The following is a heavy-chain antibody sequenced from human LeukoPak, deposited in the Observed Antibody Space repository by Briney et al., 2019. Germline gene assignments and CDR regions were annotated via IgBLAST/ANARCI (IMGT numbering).Heavy chain of an antibody. V-gene: IGHV3-23*01. D-gene: IGHD6-13*01. J-gene: IGHJ5*02. CDR2: ISGNGGDT. CDR1: GFTFSTYS. CDR3: ANTKQQLAFYGFDP. Sequence: PSGGSLRLSCAASGFTFSTYSMSWVRQAPGKGLEWVSVISGNGGDTFYADSVKGRFTISRDNSKHTLFLQMSSLRDEDTAVYYCANTKQQLAFYGFDPWGQGTLVTVSS.